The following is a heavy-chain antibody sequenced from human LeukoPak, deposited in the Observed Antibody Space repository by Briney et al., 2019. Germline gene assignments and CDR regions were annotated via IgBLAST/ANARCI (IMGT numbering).Heavy chain of an antibody. V-gene: IGHV3-20*04. D-gene: IGHD1-26*01. CDR1: GFTFDDSV. J-gene: IGHJ3*02. CDR3: ARVYSGSTEGAFDI. CDR2: INWNGGST. Sequence: GGSLRLSCAASGFTFDDSVMSWVRQAPGKGLEWVSGINWNGGSTGYADSVKGRFTISRDNAKNSLYLQMNSLRAEDTALYYCARVYSGSTEGAFDIWGQGTMVTVSS.